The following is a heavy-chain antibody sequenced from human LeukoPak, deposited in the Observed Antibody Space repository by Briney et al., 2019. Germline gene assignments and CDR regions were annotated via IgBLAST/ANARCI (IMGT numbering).Heavy chain of an antibody. CDR2: ISGSGGST. CDR1: GFTFSSYA. Sequence: GGSLRLSCAASGFTFSSYAMSWVRQAPGKGLEWVSDISGSGGSTYYADSVKGRFTISRDNSRNTLYLQMNSLRAEDTAVYYCAKGGIDHYDILTGYSDYWGQGTLVTVSS. CDR3: AKGGIDHYDILTGYSDY. V-gene: IGHV3-23*01. J-gene: IGHJ4*02. D-gene: IGHD3-9*01.